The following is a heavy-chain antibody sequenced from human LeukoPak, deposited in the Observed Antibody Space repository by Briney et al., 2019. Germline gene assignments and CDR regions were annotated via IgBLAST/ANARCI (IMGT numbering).Heavy chain of an antibody. V-gene: IGHV1-46*01. Sequence: GTSVKVSCKASGYTFTSYYMHWVRQAPGQGLEWMGIINPSGGSTSYAQKFQGRVTMTRDMSTSTVYMELSSLRSEDTAVYYCARDGWWFGELDPFDYWGQGTLVTVSS. CDR3: ARDGWWFGELDPFDY. D-gene: IGHD3-10*01. J-gene: IGHJ4*02. CDR2: INPSGGST. CDR1: GYTFTSYY.